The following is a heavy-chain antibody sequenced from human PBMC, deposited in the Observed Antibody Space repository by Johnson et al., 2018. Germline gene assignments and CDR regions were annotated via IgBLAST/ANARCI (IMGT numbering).Heavy chain of an antibody. V-gene: IGHV3-23*04. CDR1: GFTFSTYA. Sequence: VQLVQSGGGLVQPGGSLRLSCTTSGFTFSTYAMSWVRRAPGMGLEWVSTTSGSGGTTYYAASVKGRFTISRDNSENTLYLQMDSLRAEDTAVYYCAQDRPAAAGSWYMGVWGIGTTVTVSS. D-gene: IGHD6-13*01. CDR3: AQDRPAAAGSWYMGV. CDR2: TSGSGGTT. J-gene: IGHJ6*03.